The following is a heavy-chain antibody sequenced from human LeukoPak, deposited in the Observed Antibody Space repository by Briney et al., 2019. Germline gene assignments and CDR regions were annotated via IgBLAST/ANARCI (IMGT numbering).Heavy chain of an antibody. CDR3: ARTTAGYSGYDYWYYFDY. CDR2: FYYSGST. Sequence: PSETLSLTCTVSGGSISSGGYYWSWIRQHPGKGLEWIGSFYYSGSTYYNPSLKSRVTISVDTSKNQFSLKLSSVTAADTAVYYCARTTAGYSGYDYWYYFDYWGQGTLVTVSS. D-gene: IGHD5-12*01. V-gene: IGHV4-31*03. CDR1: GGSISSGGYY. J-gene: IGHJ4*02.